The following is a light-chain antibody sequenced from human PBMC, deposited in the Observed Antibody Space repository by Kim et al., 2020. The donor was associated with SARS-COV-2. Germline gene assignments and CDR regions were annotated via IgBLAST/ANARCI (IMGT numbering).Light chain of an antibody. CDR2: DAF. V-gene: IGKV1-5*01. CDR1: QSITTW. Sequence: SAYLGARVTITCWASQSITTWLAWYQQKPGKAPKLLIYDAFSLESGVPSRFSGSGSGTEFTFTITNLQPDDFATYYCQHYETYPFTFGQGTKLEI. CDR3: QHYETYPFT. J-gene: IGKJ2*01.